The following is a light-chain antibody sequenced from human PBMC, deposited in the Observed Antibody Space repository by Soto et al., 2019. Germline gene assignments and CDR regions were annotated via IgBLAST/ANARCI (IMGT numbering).Light chain of an antibody. J-gene: IGKJ4*01. Sequence: IVMTQSPDSLSVSLGERATINCKSSQSVLYSSNNKNYLAWYQQKPGQPPKLLIYWASTRESGVPDRFSGRGSGTDFTLTISSLQAEDVAVYYCQQYYSTPQAFGGGTKVEIK. CDR1: QSVLYSSNNKNY. CDR3: QQYYSTPQA. V-gene: IGKV4-1*01. CDR2: WAS.